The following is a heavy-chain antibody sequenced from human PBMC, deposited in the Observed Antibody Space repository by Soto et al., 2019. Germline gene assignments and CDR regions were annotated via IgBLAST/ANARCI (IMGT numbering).Heavy chain of an antibody. Sequence: VRSLRLSCTASEFTFSNYVMNCVRQAPGKCLEWVSTISGSGDSPFYADSVKGRFTVSRDNFKSTLYLQTNRLRADDTAVYYCASRGITDSTRWSCFDVWGQGTGVIVSS. CDR3: ASRGITDSTRWSCFDV. V-gene: IGHV3-23*01. J-gene: IGHJ3*01. CDR2: ISGSGDSP. CDR1: EFTFSNYV. D-gene: IGHD1-20*01.